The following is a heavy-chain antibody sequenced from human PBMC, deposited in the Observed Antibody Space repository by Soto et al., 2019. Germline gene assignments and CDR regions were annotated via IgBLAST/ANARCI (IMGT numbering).Heavy chain of an antibody. CDR2: ISSSSSTI. D-gene: IGHD3-3*01. CDR3: ARDITYYDFWSGYFHAPTPPLSDY. V-gene: IGHV3-48*01. Sequence: GGSLRLSCAASGFTFSSYSMNWVRQAPGKGLEWVSYISSSSSTIYYADSVKGRFTISRDNAKNSLYLQMNSLRAEDTAVYYCARDITYYDFWSGYFHAPTPPLSDYWGQGPLVTLSS. CDR1: GFTFSSYS. J-gene: IGHJ4*02.